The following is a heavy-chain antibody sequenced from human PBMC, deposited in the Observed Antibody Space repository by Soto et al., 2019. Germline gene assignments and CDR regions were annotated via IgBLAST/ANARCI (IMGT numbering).Heavy chain of an antibody. D-gene: IGHD3-3*01. V-gene: IGHV4-30-4*01. CDR2: IYYSGST. CDR3: ARGGYDFWSGYYTGKYGMDV. Sequence: QAQLQESGPGLVKPSQTLSLTCTVSGGSISSGDYYWSWFRQPPGKGLEWIGYIYYSGSTYYNPSLKSRVTISVDTSKNQFSLKLSSVTAADTAVYYCARGGYDFWSGYYTGKYGMDVWGQGTTVTVSS. J-gene: IGHJ6*02. CDR1: GGSISSGDYY.